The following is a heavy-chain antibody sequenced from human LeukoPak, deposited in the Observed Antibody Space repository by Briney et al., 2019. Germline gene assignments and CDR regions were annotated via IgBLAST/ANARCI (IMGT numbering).Heavy chain of an antibody. CDR1: GFTFSSYS. CDR2: ISSSSSYI. V-gene: IGHV3-21*01. J-gene: IGHJ4*02. Sequence: GGSLRLSCAASGFTFSSYSMNWVRQAPGKGLEWVSSISSSSSYIYYADSVKGRFTISRDNAKNSLYLQMNSLRAGDTAVYYCARGVGYTAMARFDYWGQGTLVTVSS. CDR3: ARGVGYTAMARFDY. D-gene: IGHD5-18*01.